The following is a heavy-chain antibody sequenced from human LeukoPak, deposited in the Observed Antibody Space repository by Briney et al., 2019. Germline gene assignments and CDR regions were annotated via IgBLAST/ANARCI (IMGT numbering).Heavy chain of an antibody. D-gene: IGHD3-9*01. CDR2: ISGSGGST. V-gene: IGHV3-23*01. Sequence: GGSLRLSCVASGFTFSRYWMSWVRQAPGKGLEWVSAISGSGGSTYYADSVKGRFTISRDNSKNTLYLQMNSLRAEDTAVYYCAKGGLRYFDCMDVWGQGTTVTVSS. CDR1: GFTFSRYW. CDR3: AKGGLRYFDCMDV. J-gene: IGHJ6*02.